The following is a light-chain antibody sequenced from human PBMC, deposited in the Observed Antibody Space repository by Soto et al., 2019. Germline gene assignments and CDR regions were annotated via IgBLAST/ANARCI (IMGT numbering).Light chain of an antibody. CDR2: EVT. CDR3: TSYAGSNTPYV. V-gene: IGLV2-8*01. J-gene: IGLJ1*01. CDR1: SSDVGGYDY. Sequence: QSALTQPPSASGSPGQSVTISCTGTSSDVGGYDYVSWYQQHPGKAPKLMIFEVTKRPSGVPNRFSGSKSCNTASLTVSGLQAEDEADYYCTSYAGSNTPYVFGTGTKLTVL.